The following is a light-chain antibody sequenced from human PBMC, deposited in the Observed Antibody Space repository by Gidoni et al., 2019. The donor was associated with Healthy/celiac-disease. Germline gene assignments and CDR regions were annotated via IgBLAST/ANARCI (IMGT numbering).Light chain of an antibody. J-gene: IGKJ2*03. CDR3: QQYYSYPQYS. CDR1: QGISSY. V-gene: IGKV1-8*01. Sequence: AIRMTQSPSSFSASTGDRVTITCRASQGISSYLAWYRQKPGKAPKLLIYAASTLQSGVPSRFSGSGSGTDFTLTISCLQSEDFATYYCQQYYSYPQYSFGQGTKLEIK. CDR2: AAS.